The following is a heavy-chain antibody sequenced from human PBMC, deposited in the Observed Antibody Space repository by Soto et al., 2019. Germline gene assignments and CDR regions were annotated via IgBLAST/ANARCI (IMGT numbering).Heavy chain of an antibody. Sequence: GGSLRLSCAASGFTFSSYSMNWVRQAPGKGLEWVSSISSSSSYIYYADSVKGRFTISRDNAKNSLYLQMNSLRAEDTAVYYCAREISWLGQLDYFDYWGQGTLVTVSS. CDR2: ISSSSSYI. V-gene: IGHV3-21*01. J-gene: IGHJ4*02. CDR3: AREISWLGQLDYFDY. D-gene: IGHD6-13*01. CDR1: GFTFSSYS.